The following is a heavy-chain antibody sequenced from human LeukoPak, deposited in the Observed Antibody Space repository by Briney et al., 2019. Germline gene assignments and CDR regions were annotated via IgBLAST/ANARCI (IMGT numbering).Heavy chain of an antibody. CDR2: ISASGGST. CDR1: GFTFSNYA. D-gene: IGHD3-10*01. V-gene: IGHV3-23*01. Sequence: GGSLRLSCAASGFTFSNYAMTWVRQAPGKGLEWLSTISASGGSTYYADSVKGRFTISRDNSKNTLYLQMNSLRAEDTAVYYCARGGTYYYGSGMDVWGKGTTVTVSP. J-gene: IGHJ6*04. CDR3: ARGGTYYYGSGMDV.